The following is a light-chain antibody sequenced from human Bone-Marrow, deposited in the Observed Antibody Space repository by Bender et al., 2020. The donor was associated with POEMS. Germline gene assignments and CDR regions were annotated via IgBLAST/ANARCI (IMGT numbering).Light chain of an antibody. CDR1: VLAKKF. CDR3: FSAADNVWV. CDR2: NDS. V-gene: IGLV3-27*01. Sequence: SYELTQPPSVSVSPGQTAWITCSGDVLAKKFVRWFQQKPGQAPELIIFNDSERPSGIPERFSGSSSGTTVTLTISEAQVEDEADYYCFSAADNVWVFGGGTNLTVL. J-gene: IGLJ3*02.